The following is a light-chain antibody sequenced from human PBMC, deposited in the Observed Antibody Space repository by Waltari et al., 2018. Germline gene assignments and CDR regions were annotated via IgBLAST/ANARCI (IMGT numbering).Light chain of an antibody. V-gene: IGKV4-1*01. CDR1: QSVLFSSNNQNY. CDR2: WAS. Sequence: DIVMTQSPDSLAVSLGERANINCKSSQSVLFSSNNQNYLAWYQQKPRQPPKLLIYWASTRESGVPDRFSGSGSGTDFTLTISSLQAEDVAVYYCQQYYGTPFTFGPGTKVDIK. CDR3: QQYYGTPFT. J-gene: IGKJ3*01.